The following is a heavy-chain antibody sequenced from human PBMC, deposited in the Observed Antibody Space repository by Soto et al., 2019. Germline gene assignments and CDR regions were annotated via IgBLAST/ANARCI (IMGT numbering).Heavy chain of an antibody. CDR3: ARQGVVTSGQNWFDP. CDR1: GFTFSTYG. J-gene: IGHJ5*02. CDR2: IIGAHGST. D-gene: IGHD2-2*01. Sequence: PGGSLRLSCVASGFTFSTYGMTWVRQAPRKGLEWVSIIGAHGSTFYADSMKGRFTIYRDNSKNTLYLQMDSLRAEDTAIYYCARQGVVTSGQNWFDPWG. V-gene: IGHV3-23*01.